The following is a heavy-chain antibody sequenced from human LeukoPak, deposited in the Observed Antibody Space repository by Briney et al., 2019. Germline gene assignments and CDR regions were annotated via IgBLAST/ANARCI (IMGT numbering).Heavy chain of an antibody. V-gene: IGHV3-7*01. D-gene: IGHD2-8*01. CDR1: GFTFSSYT. Sequence: PGGSLRLSCAASGFTFSSYTMSWVRQAPGKGLEWVANIKQDGGEKYYVDSVKGRFTVSRDNSKNSLYLQMSSLRAEDTAIYYCAREDRAVYNYWGQGTLVTVSS. CDR2: IKQDGGEK. CDR3: AREDRAVYNY. J-gene: IGHJ4*02.